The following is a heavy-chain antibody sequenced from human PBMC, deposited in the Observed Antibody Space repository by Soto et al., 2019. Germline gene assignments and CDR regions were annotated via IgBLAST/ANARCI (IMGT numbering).Heavy chain of an antibody. CDR3: VRDGTKTLRDWFDP. CDR2: IYATGTT. J-gene: IGHJ5*02. CDR1: SASISCFY. Sequence: SETRARSWTVSSASISCFYWSWSGKSAGKGLEWIGRIYATGTTDYNPSLKSRVMMSVDTSKKQFSLKLRSVTAADTAVYYCVRDGTKTLRDWFDPWGQGMSVTVSS. D-gene: IGHD1-1*01. V-gene: IGHV4-4*07.